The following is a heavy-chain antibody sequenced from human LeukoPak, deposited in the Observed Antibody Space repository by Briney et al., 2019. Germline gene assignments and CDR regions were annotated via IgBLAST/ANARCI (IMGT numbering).Heavy chain of an antibody. CDR3: ARGLWIAVAGTSIDY. D-gene: IGHD6-19*01. Sequence: SETLSLTCAVYGGSFSGYYWSWIRQPPGKGLEWIGEINHSGSTNYNPSLKSRVTISVDTSKNQFSLKLSSVTAADTAVYYCARGLWIAVAGTSIDYWGPGTLVTVSS. J-gene: IGHJ4*02. CDR2: INHSGST. CDR1: GGSFSGYY. V-gene: IGHV4-34*01.